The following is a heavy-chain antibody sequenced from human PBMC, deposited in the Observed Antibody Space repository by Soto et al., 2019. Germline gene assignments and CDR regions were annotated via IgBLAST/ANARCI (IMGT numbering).Heavy chain of an antibody. D-gene: IGHD2-2*01. CDR1: GGSISSGGYY. CDR3: ARASKGPAAIAFDP. CDR2: IYNSGST. V-gene: IGHV4-31*03. J-gene: IGHJ5*02. Sequence: SETLSLTCTVSGGSISSGGYYWSWLRQQPGKSLEWIGYIYNSGSTYYNPSLKSRVTISVDTSKNQFSLKLSSVTAADTAVYYCARASKGPAAIAFDPWGQGTLVTV.